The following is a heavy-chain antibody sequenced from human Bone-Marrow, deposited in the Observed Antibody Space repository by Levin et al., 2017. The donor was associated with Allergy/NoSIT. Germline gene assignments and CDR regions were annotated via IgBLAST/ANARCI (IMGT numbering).Heavy chain of an antibody. V-gene: IGHV3-11*05. CDR1: GFTFSDYY. D-gene: IGHD3-10*01. J-gene: IGHJ1*01. Sequence: LSLTCAASGFTFSDYYMSWIRQAPGKGLEWVSYISSSSSYTNYADSVKGRFTISRDNAKNSLYLQMNSLRAEDTAVYYCARDIDGSGSYLAEYFQHWGQGTLVTVSS. CDR3: ARDIDGSGSYLAEYFQH. CDR2: ISSSSSYT.